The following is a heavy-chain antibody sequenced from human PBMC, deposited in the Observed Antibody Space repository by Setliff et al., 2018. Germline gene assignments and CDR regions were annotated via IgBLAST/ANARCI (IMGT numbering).Heavy chain of an antibody. CDR3: ARVLAAAGYYYYGMDV. J-gene: IGHJ6*02. D-gene: IGHD6-13*01. Sequence: PSETLSLTCTVSGGSISSSSYYWGWIRQPPGKGLEWIGSIYYSGSTYYNPSLKSRVTISVDTSKNQFFLKLSSVTAADTAVYYCARVLAAAGYYYYGMDVWGQGTTVTVSS. V-gene: IGHV4-39*07. CDR2: IYYSGST. CDR1: GGSISSSSYY.